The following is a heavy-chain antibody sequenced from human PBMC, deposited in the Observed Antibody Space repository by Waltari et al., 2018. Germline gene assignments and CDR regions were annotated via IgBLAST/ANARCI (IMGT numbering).Heavy chain of an antibody. D-gene: IGHD5-18*01. CDR3: ARYTGYGMDV. Sequence: EMQLVESGGGLVQPGGSLRLSCAASGFAFSRYDIYWVRQVAGKGLECVSGIYTTGDTYYPGSVKGRFTISRENAKNSLDLQMNNLRPGDTGVYYCARYTGYGMDVWGQGTTVTVSS. CDR1: GFAFSRYD. CDR2: IYTTGDT. J-gene: IGHJ6*02. V-gene: IGHV3-13*01.